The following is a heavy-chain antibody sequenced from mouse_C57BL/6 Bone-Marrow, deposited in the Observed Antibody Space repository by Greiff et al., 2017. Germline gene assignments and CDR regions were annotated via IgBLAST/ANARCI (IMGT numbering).Heavy chain of an antibody. CDR2: INPSSGYT. CDR3: ASGDYGYAMDY. J-gene: IGHJ4*01. D-gene: IGHD2-4*01. Sequence: VQLKESGAELAKPGASVKLSCKASGYTFTSYWMHWVKQRPGQGLEWIGYINPSSGYTKYNQKFKDKATLTADKSSSTAYMQLSSLTYEDSAVYYCASGDYGYAMDYWGQGPSVTVSS. V-gene: IGHV1-7*01. CDR1: GYTFTSYW.